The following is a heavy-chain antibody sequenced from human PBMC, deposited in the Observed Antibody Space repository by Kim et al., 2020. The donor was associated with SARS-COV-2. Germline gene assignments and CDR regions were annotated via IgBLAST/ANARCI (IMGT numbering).Heavy chain of an antibody. J-gene: IGHJ4*02. Sequence: SETLSLTCTVSRGSISSYYWSWIRQPPGKGLEWIGYIYYCGSTKYNPSLKSRVTISVDTSKNQFSLKLTSVTAADTAIYYCARHGSTYGLSYWGQGTLVTVSS. CDR3: ARHGSTYGLSY. CDR2: IYYCGST. D-gene: IGHD3-10*01. CDR1: RGSISSYY. V-gene: IGHV4-59*08.